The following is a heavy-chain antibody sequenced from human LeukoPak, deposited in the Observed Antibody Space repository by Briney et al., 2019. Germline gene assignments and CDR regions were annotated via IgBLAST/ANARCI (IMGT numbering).Heavy chain of an antibody. CDR2: IRYDGSNK. J-gene: IGHJ6*03. D-gene: IGHD5-12*01. CDR3: AKAGYSGYDYDYYYYYMDV. V-gene: IGHV3-30*02. CDR1: GFTFSSYG. Sequence: GGSLRLSCAASGFTFSSYGMHWVRQAPGKGLEWVSLIRYDGSNKLYADSVKGRFTISRDNSKNTLYLQMNSLRGEDTAVYYCAKAGYSGYDYDYYYYYMDVWGKGTTVTVSS.